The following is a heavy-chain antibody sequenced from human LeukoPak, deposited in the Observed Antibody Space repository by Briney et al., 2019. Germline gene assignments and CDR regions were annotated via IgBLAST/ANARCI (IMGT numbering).Heavy chain of an antibody. CDR3: ARQLLGYCSSTSCHFDY. V-gene: IGHV4-59*08. J-gene: IGHJ4*02. Sequence: PSETLSLTCTVSGGSINNYYWSWIRQPPGKGLEWIGYVYYSGSTNYNPSLKSRVTISVDTSKNQFSLKLSSVTAADTAVYYCARQLLGYCSSTSCHFDYWGQGTLVTVSS. D-gene: IGHD2-2*01. CDR1: GGSINNYY. CDR2: VYYSGST.